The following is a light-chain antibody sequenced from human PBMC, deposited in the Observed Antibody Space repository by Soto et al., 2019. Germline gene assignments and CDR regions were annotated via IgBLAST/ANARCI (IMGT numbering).Light chain of an antibody. CDR2: DAS. J-gene: IGKJ2*01. Sequence: DIQMTRSPSTLSESVGDRVTITCRASQNIGSSLAWYQHRPGKAPKLLIFDASTLQTGVPSRFSGSGFGTEFTLTLTGLQPDDFATYYCQQHNDYSAVTFGQGTKLEIK. CDR3: QQHNDYSAVT. V-gene: IGKV1-5*01. CDR1: QNIGSS.